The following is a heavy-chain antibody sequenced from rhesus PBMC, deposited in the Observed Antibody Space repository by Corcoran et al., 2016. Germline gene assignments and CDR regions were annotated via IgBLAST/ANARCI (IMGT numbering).Heavy chain of an antibody. CDR3: ARDTPANWGGYGLDS. Sequence: QVQLQESGPGLVKPSETLSLTCAVSGGSISSRYYSWSWFLHAPGQGLEWIGYISYSGSTSYNPSLKSRVTISKDTSKNQFSLKLSSVTAADTAVYYCARDTPANWGGYGLDSWGQGVVVTVSS. D-gene: IGHD7-45*01. V-gene: IGHV4-122*02. CDR1: GGSISSRYYS. J-gene: IGHJ6*01. CDR2: ISYSGST.